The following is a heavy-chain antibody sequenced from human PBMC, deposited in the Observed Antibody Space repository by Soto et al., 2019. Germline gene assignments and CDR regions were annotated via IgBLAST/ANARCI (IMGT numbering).Heavy chain of an antibody. V-gene: IGHV3-23*01. CDR1: GFTFNNYA. CDR3: AKGRGGSGSLTPSVDF. J-gene: IGHJ4*02. D-gene: IGHD3-10*01. CDR2: SSGGGDTT. Sequence: EVQLLESGGGLVQPGGSLRLSCAASGFTFNNYAMTGVRQAPGKGLEWVAASSGGGDTTSYADSGKGRFTVSKDGSKNPLYLRMSSLRAEDPALYYCAKGRGGSGSLTPSVDFWGQGTLVTVSS.